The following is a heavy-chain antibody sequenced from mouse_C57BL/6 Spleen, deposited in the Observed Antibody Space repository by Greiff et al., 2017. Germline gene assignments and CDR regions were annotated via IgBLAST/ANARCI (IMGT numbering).Heavy chain of an antibody. D-gene: IGHD2-3*01. Sequence: EVQLQQSGPELVKPGASVKISCKASGYTFTDYYMNWVKQSHGKSLEWIGDINPNNGGTSYNQKFKGKATLTVDKSSSTAYMELRSLTSEDSAVYYCARRVDGYYGYFDVWGTGTTVTVAS. CDR2: INPNNGGT. CDR1: GYTFTDYY. V-gene: IGHV1-26*01. CDR3: ARRVDGYYGYFDV. J-gene: IGHJ1*03.